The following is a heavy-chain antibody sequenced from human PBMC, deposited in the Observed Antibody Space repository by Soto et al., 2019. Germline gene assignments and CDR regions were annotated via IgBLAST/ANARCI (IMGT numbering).Heavy chain of an antibody. D-gene: IGHD3-3*01. J-gene: IGHJ5*02. CDR3: ARSSGGNFGIIIEGSNWFDP. V-gene: IGHV1-46*01. CDR2: INPHGGST. Sequence: PSVKVSCKAAGDTFTSYYLNWVRQATGQGLEWMGVINPHGGSTKYAQKFQGRITMTRDTSRSTVYMELGSLRSDDTAIYYCARSSGGNFGIIIEGSNWFDPWGQGTLVTVSS. CDR1: GDTFTSYY.